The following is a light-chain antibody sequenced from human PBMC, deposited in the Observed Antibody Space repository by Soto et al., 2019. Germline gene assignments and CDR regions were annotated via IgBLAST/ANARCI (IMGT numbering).Light chain of an antibody. V-gene: IGLV6-57*02. J-gene: IGLJ2*01. CDR2: EDN. Sequence: NFLLTQPHSVSESPGKTVTISCTGSSGSIASNYVQWYQQRPGSAPTTVIYEDNQRPSGVPDPFSGSIDSSSNSASLTISGLKTEDEADYSCQSFESSNRVVFGGGTKLTVL. CDR1: SGSIASNY. CDR3: QSFESSNRVV.